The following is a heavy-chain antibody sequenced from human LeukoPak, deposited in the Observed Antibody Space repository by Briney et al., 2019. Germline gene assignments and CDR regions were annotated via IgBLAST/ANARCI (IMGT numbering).Heavy chain of an antibody. CDR3: ARCQQQLASNDY. Sequence: ASVKVSCKASGYTFTNYDINWVRQATGQGLEWMGWMNPHSGNTGYAQKFQGRVTITRNTSISTAYMELSSLRSEDTAVYYCARCQQQLASNDYWGQGTLVTVSS. D-gene: IGHD6-13*01. CDR1: GYTFTNYD. CDR2: MNPHSGNT. V-gene: IGHV1-8*03. J-gene: IGHJ4*02.